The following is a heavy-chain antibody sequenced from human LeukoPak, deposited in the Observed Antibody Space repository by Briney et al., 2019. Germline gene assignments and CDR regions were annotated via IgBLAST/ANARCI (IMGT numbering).Heavy chain of an antibody. CDR3: ARERYYYGGKTWFDP. J-gene: IGHJ5*02. D-gene: IGHD4-23*01. CDR2: IYYTGST. Sequence: SETLSLTCSVSGGYIITSDHYWGWIRQPPGKGLEWIGSIYYTGSTSTNPFFKSRVTVTVDTSKNQFSLNLTSVTAADTAVYYCARERYYYGGKTWFDPWGQGTLVTVSS. CDR1: GGYIITSDHY. V-gene: IGHV4-39*07.